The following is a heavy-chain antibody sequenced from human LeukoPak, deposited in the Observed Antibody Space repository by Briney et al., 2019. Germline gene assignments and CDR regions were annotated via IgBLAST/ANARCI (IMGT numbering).Heavy chain of an antibody. V-gene: IGHV4-34*01. D-gene: IGHD3-10*01. CDR2: INHSGST. Sequence: KPSETLSLTCAVYRGSVSGYYWSWIRQPPGKGLEWIGEINHSGSTNYNPSLKSRVTISVDTSKNQFSLKLSSVTAADTAVYYCARHAKLLWFGESYYFDYWGQGTLVTVSS. CDR1: RGSVSGYY. CDR3: ARHAKLLWFGESYYFDY. J-gene: IGHJ4*02.